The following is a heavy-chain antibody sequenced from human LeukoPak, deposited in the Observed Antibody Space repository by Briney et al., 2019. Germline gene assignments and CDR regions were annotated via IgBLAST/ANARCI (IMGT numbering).Heavy chain of an antibody. CDR1: GFTVSSHC. CDR3: TRIYGDGWYADH. Sequence: GGSLRLSCAASGFTVSSHCMSWVRQAPGKGLEWVSIIYIGGITWYADSMKGRITISRDNSKNTLYLQMDSLRAEDTAVYSCTRIYGDGWYADHWGQGTLVTVSS. V-gene: IGHV3-53*01. D-gene: IGHD6-19*01. CDR2: IYIGGIT. J-gene: IGHJ4*02.